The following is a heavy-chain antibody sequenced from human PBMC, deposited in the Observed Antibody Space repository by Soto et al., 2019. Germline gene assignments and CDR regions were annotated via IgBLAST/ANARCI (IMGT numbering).Heavy chain of an antibody. Sequence: ASVKVSCKASGYTFTSYYMHWVRQAPGQGLEWMGIINPSGGSTSYAQKFQGRVTMTRDTSTSTVYMELSSLRSEDAAVYYCARRDIHSYGYYYGMDVWGQGTTVTVSS. V-gene: IGHV1-46*01. J-gene: IGHJ6*02. CDR1: GYTFTSYY. CDR2: INPSGGST. D-gene: IGHD5-18*01. CDR3: ARRDIHSYGYYYGMDV.